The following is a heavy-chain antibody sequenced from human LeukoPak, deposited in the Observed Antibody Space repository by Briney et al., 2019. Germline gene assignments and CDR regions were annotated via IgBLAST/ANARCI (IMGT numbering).Heavy chain of an antibody. Sequence: AGGSLRLSYAASGFTFSDYYMSWIRQAPGKGLEWVSYISSSDSTIYYADSVKGRFTISRDNAKNTLYLQMNSLRAEDTAVYYCAKAPPYAARMVMDVWGKGTTVTVSS. CDR3: AKAPPYAARMVMDV. V-gene: IGHV3-11*04. D-gene: IGHD6-6*01. J-gene: IGHJ6*04. CDR1: GFTFSDYY. CDR2: ISSSDSTI.